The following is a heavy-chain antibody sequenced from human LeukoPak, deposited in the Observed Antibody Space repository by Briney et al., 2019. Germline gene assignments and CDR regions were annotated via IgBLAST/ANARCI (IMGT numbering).Heavy chain of an antibody. Sequence: GGSLRLSCAASGFTFSSYGMHWVRQAPGKGLEWVAVISYDGSNKYYADSVKGRFTISRDNSKNTLYLQMNSLRAEDTAVYYCAKDLGYCSGGSCYRFDYWGQGTPVTVSS. CDR1: GFTFSSYG. D-gene: IGHD2-15*01. V-gene: IGHV3-30*18. CDR3: AKDLGYCSGGSCYRFDY. CDR2: ISYDGSNK. J-gene: IGHJ4*02.